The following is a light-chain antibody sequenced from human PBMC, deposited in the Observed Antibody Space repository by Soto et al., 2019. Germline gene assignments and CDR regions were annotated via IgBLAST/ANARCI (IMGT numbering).Light chain of an antibody. CDR3: QQYNNWPRS. J-gene: IGKJ1*01. V-gene: IGKV3-15*01. CDR2: GAS. CDR1: LSIGRN. Sequence: EIVMTQSPATLSVSPGERATLSCRASLSIGRNLAWYQHKPGQAPRLLIYGASTGTTDIPTRFSASGSGTEFILTISSLQSEDFAVYYCQQYNNWPRSFGQGTKVEV.